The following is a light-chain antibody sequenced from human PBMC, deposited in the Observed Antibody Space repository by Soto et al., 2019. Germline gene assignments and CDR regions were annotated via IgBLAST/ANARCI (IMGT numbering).Light chain of an antibody. CDR1: QSVXSN. J-gene: IGKJ4*01. V-gene: IGKV3-15*01. Sequence: ISLTHWPLALSVSPGERATLSCRASQSVXSNLGWYKERPGQAPRTLXDGASTRATGGPARLSGRGSGAAFTPTISRLEPHHCANEYFQQLKTDPRTFGGGTKVDIK. CDR3: QQLKTDPRT. CDR2: GAS.